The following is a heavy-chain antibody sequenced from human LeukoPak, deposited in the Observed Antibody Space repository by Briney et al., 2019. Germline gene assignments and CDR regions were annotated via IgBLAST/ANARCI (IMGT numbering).Heavy chain of an antibody. CDR2: ISRSGVTT. CDR1: GFTFNNYA. Sequence: GGSLRLSCAASGFTFNNYAMSWVRQAPGERLEWVSGISRSGVTTYYGDSVKGRFTISRDNSKNTLYLQVNSLRADDTAVYYCAKLFSRYWSGPEGWGQGTLVTVSS. D-gene: IGHD3-3*01. V-gene: IGHV3-23*01. CDR3: AKLFSRYWSGPEG. J-gene: IGHJ4*02.